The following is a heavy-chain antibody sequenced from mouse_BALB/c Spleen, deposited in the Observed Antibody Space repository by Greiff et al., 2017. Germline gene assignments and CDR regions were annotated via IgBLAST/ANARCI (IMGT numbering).Heavy chain of an antibody. CDR3: TRGGEGMDY. CDR1: GYTFTSYY. V-gene: IGHV1S81*02. Sequence: VQLVESGAELVKPGASVKLSCKASGYTFTSYYMYWVKQRPGQGLEWIGEINPSNGGTNFNEKFKSKATLTVDKSSSTAYMQLSSLTSEDSAVYYCTRGGEGMDYWGQGTSVTVSS. J-gene: IGHJ4*01. CDR2: INPSNGGT.